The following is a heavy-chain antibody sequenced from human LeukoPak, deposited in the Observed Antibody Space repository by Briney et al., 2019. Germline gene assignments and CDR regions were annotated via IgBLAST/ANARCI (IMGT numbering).Heavy chain of an antibody. CDR1: GGSISRSSYY. CDR3: ARHYSNYDFWSGYSRGDWFDP. CDR2: IYYSGST. V-gene: IGHV4-39*01. Sequence: PSEPLSLPCTVSGGSISRSSYYGAWIRQPPGKGLVWIGCIYYSGSTYYTPSLKARVTISVDTSKNHFSLKLSSVTAADTAVYYCARHYSNYDFWSGYSRGDWFDPWGQGTLVTVSS. J-gene: IGHJ5*02. D-gene: IGHD3-3*01.